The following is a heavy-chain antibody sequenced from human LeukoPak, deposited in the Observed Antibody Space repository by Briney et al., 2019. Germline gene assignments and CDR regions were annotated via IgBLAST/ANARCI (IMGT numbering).Heavy chain of an antibody. D-gene: IGHD6-13*01. J-gene: IGHJ2*01. V-gene: IGHV3-20*04. CDR1: GFTFDDYG. CDR3: ARDRGYSASWYSRSGYCDL. Sequence: PGGSLRLSCAASGFTFDDYGMSWVRQVPGKGLEWVSGLNWNGGNTGYADPVKGRFTISRDNAKNSLYLQMNSLGVEDTAFYYCARDRGYSASWYSRSGYCDLWGRGTLVTVSS. CDR2: LNWNGGNT.